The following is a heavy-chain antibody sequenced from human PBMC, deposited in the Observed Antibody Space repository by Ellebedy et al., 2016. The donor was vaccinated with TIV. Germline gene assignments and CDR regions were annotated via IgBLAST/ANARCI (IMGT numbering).Heavy chain of an antibody. CDR3: ARDVGRWLQFLGF. D-gene: IGHD5-24*01. CDR1: GFTFSSYN. V-gene: IGHV3-48*04. CDR2: ISSDTLTT. J-gene: IGHJ4*02. Sequence: GGSLRLSCAASGFTFSSYNIIWVRQAPGKGLEWISYISSDTLTTEYADSVKGRFTISRDNAKNSVYLQMKSLRAEDTAVYFCARDVGRWLQFLGFWGQGTLVTVSS.